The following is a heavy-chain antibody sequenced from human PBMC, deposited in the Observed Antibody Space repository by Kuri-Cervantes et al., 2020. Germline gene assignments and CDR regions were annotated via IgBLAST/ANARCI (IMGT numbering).Heavy chain of an antibody. J-gene: IGHJ4*02. CDR1: GFTFSSYG. Sequence: GGSLRLSCAASGFTFSSYGMHWVRQAPGKGLEWVAVIWYDGSNKYYADSVKGRFTIPRDNSKNTLYLQMNSLRAEDTAVYYCARDSGYCSGGSCYSSFDHWGQGTLVTSPQ. CDR2: IWYDGSNK. CDR3: ARDSGYCSGGSCYSSFDH. V-gene: IGHV3-33*01. D-gene: IGHD2-15*01.